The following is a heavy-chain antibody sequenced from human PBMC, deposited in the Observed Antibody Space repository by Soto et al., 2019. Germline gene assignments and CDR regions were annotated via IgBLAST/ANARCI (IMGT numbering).Heavy chain of an antibody. V-gene: IGHV4-30-2*01. Sequence: SETLSLTCAVSGGSISSGGYSWSWIRQPPGKGLEWIGYIYHSGSTYYNPSLKSRVTISVDRSKNQFSLKLSSVTAADTAVYYCARLALDYYGSGSYRFDPWGQGTLVTVSS. J-gene: IGHJ5*02. D-gene: IGHD3-10*01. CDR3: ARLALDYYGSGSYRFDP. CDR1: GGSISSGGYS. CDR2: IYHSGST.